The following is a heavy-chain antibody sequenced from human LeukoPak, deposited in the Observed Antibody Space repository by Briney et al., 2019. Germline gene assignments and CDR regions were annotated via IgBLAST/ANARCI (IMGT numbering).Heavy chain of an antibody. Sequence: SETLSLTCTVSGGSISSGSFYWNWIRQPAGKGLEWIGRIYTSGSTNYNPSLNSRVTISADTSKNQFSLKLSSVTAADTAVYYCARHWAIVAPFDYWGQGTLVTVSS. CDR2: IYTSGST. CDR3: ARHWAIVAPFDY. V-gene: IGHV4-61*02. D-gene: IGHD5-12*01. CDR1: GGSISSGSFY. J-gene: IGHJ4*02.